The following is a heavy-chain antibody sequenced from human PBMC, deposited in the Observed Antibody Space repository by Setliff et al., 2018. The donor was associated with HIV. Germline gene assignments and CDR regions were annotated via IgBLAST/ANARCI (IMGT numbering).Heavy chain of an antibody. CDR1: GITFDDYV. CDR3: AKDALGGTGYYFDY. J-gene: IGHJ4*02. V-gene: IGHV3-9*01. CDR2: VSWNGAII. D-gene: IGHD7-27*01. Sequence: GGSLRLSCVASGITFDDYVMHWVRQAPGKGLEWISSVSWNGAIIGYADSVKGRFTTSRDNAKNSLHLRMNGMRAEETAVYYCAKDALGGTGYYFDYWGQGSLVTVSS.